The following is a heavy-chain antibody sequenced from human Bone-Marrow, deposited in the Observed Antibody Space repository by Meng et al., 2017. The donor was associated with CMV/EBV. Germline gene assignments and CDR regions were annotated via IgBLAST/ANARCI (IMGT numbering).Heavy chain of an antibody. CDR2: IKSKTDGGTT. V-gene: IGHV3-15*01. J-gene: IGHJ6*02. CDR3: TYTTTGTTSLYYYYGMDV. Sequence: GGSLRLSCAASGFTFSNAWMSWVRQAPGKGLEWVGRIKSKTDGGTTDYAAPVKGRFTISRDDSKNTLYLQMNSLKTEDTAVYYCTYTTTGTTSLYYYYGMDVWGQGTTVTVS. D-gene: IGHD1-1*01. CDR1: GFTFSNAW.